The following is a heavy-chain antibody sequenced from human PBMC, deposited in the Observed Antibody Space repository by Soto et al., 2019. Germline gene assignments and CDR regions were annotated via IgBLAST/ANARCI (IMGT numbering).Heavy chain of an antibody. J-gene: IGHJ4*02. CDR2: ISYDETNK. Sequence: VLLVESGGGVVQPGRSLRLSCAASEFTFSTYPLHWVRQAPGKGLEWVAVISYDETNKYYADSVKGRFTISRDNSKNTLYLQMNSLRADDTAVYYCARGASDFWGGYPEIHYFDYWGQGPLVTVSS. CDR3: ARGASDFWGGYPEIHYFDY. CDR1: EFTFSTYP. V-gene: IGHV3-30-3*01. D-gene: IGHD3-3*01.